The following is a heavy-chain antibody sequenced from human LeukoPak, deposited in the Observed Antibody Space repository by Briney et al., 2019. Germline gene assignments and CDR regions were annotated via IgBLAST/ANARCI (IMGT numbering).Heavy chain of an antibody. Sequence: GGSLRPSCAASGFTFSSYSMNWVRQAPGKGLEWVSHTTASGTAMFYADSVKGRFTISRDNAKNSLYLQMNSLRDEDTAVYYCASSGSYRFDYWGQGTLVTVSS. V-gene: IGHV3-48*02. J-gene: IGHJ4*02. CDR3: ASSGSYRFDY. CDR2: TTASGTAM. D-gene: IGHD1-26*01. CDR1: GFTFSSYS.